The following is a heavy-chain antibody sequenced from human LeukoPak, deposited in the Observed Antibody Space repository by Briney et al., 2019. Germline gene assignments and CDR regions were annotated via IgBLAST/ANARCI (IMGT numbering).Heavy chain of an antibody. V-gene: IGHV4-59*01. J-gene: IGHJ5*02. CDR1: GASISSDY. CDR2: IYYSGST. Sequence: ASETLSLTCTVSGASISSDYWSWIRQPPGKGLEWIGYIYYSGSTNNNPSLKSRVTISVDTSKNHFSLRLSSVTAADTAVYYCARGTMMVGPWGQGTLVTVSS. CDR3: ARGTMMVGP. D-gene: IGHD3-22*01.